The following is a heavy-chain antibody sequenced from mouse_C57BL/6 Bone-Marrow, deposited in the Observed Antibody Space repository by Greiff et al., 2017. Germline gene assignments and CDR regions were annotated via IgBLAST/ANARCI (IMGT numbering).Heavy chain of an antibody. CDR2: IWRGGST. CDR1: GFSLTSYG. J-gene: IGHJ1*03. CDR3: AKNEYYYGSSPWYFDV. V-gene: IGHV2-5*01. D-gene: IGHD1-1*01. Sequence: QVQLKESGPGLVQPSQSLSITCTVSGFSLTSYGVHWVRQSPGQGLEWLGVIWRGGSTDYNAAFMSRLSITKDNSKSQVFFKMNSLQADDTAIYYGAKNEYYYGSSPWYFDVWGTGTTVTVSS.